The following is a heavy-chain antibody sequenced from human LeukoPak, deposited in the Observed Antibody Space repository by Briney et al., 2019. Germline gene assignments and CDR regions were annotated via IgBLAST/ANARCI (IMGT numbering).Heavy chain of an antibody. V-gene: IGHV3-30*03. D-gene: IGHD2-2*01. CDR1: GFTFSSYG. J-gene: IGHJ5*02. CDR2: ISYDGSNK. CDR3: ARGLGYCSSTSCPNWFDP. Sequence: GGSLRLSCAASGFTFSSYGMHWVRQAPGRGLEWVAGISYDGSNKNYADSVKGRFTISRDNTKNTLYLQMNSLRAEDTAVYYCARGLGYCSSTSCPNWFDPWGQGTLVTVSS.